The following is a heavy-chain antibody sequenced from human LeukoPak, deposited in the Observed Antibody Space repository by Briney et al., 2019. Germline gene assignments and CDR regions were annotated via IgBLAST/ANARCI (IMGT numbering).Heavy chain of an antibody. V-gene: IGHV4-34*01. Sequence: PSETLSFTCAGYGGSFSGYYWSWIRQPPGKGLEWIGEINHSGSTNYNPSLKSRVTISVDTCKNQFSLKLTSVTAADTAVYYCARVEKKSSSWYGQGLNWFAPWGQGTLVTVSS. D-gene: IGHD6-13*01. CDR2: INHSGST. CDR1: GGSFSGYY. CDR3: ARVEKKSSSWYGQGLNWFAP. J-gene: IGHJ5*02.